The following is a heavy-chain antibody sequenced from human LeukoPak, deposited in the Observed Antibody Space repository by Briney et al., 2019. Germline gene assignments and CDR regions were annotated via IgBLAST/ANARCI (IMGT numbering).Heavy chain of an antibody. CDR1: GFTFSSYG. J-gene: IGHJ4*02. V-gene: IGHV3-48*04. CDR3: ASTMYSSGSSDY. CDR2: ISSSGSTI. Sequence: GGSLRLSCAASGFTFSSYGMHWVRQAPGKGLEWVSYISSSGSTIYYADSVKGRFTISRDNAKNSLYLQMNSLRAEDTAVYYCASTMYSSGSSDYWGQGTLVTVSS. D-gene: IGHD6-19*01.